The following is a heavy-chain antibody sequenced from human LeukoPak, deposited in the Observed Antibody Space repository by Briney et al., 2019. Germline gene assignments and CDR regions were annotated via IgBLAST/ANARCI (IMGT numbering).Heavy chain of an antibody. CDR1: GGTFSSYA. V-gene: IGHV1-69*13. CDR2: IIPIFGTA. CDR3: ARATIFGVVISPGYYYYGMDV. Sequence: SVKVSCKASGGTFSSYAISWVRQAPGQGLEWMGGIIPIFGTANYAQKFQGRVTITADESTSTAYMELSSLRSEGTAVYYCARATIFGVVISPGYYYYGMDVWGQGTTVTVSS. J-gene: IGHJ6*02. D-gene: IGHD3-3*01.